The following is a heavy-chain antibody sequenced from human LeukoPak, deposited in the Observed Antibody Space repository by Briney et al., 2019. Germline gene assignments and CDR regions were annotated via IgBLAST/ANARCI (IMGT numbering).Heavy chain of an antibody. V-gene: IGHV1-2*02. Sequence: SVKVSCKASGYTFTGYYMHWVRQAPGQGLEWMGWINPNSGGTNYAQKFQGRVTMTRNTPISTAYMELSSLRSEDTAVYYCARLREYDSSGYYYGYWGQGTLVTVSS. J-gene: IGHJ4*02. D-gene: IGHD3-22*01. CDR1: GYTFTGYY. CDR3: ARLREYDSSGYYYGY. CDR2: INPNSGGT.